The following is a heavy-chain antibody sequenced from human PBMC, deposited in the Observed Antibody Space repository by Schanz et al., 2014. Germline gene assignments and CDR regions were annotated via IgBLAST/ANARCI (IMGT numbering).Heavy chain of an antibody. V-gene: IGHV3-23*04. CDR2: ISGDHRNT. D-gene: IGHD1-26*01. Sequence: VQLVDSGGGLVKPGGSLRLSCAASTSIFNHAWMSWVRQAPGKGLEWVSAISGDHRNTFYADSVKGRFTISRDNSKNTLYLQMNSLRADDTAVYYCARNRGSGGQNWYFDLWGRGTLVTVSS. CDR3: ARNRGSGGQNWYFDL. CDR1: TSIFNHAW. J-gene: IGHJ2*01.